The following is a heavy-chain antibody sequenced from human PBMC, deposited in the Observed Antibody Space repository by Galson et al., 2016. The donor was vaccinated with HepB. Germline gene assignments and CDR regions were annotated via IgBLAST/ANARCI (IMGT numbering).Heavy chain of an antibody. Sequence: SETLSLTCTVSGGSINSYFWSWIRQPPGKGLEWIGYIFYSGSTNYNPSLKSRATISLDTSKKQFSLKLSSVTAADTAVYSCGRVTSSWQYFFDYWGQGTLVTVSS. CDR2: IFYSGST. CDR3: GRVTSSWQYFFDY. J-gene: IGHJ4*02. V-gene: IGHV4-59*01. D-gene: IGHD6-13*01. CDR1: GGSINSYF.